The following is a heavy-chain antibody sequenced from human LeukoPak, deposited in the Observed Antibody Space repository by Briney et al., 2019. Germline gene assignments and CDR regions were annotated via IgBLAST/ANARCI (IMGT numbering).Heavy chain of an antibody. CDR3: AKGSVPIISSSYFDY. V-gene: IGHV3-23*01. J-gene: IGHJ4*02. CDR2: ISGSGTNT. D-gene: IGHD6-13*01. CDR1: GFTFRSYA. Sequence: GGSLRLSCAASGFTFRSYAMNWVRQAPGKGVEWVSVISGSGTNTYYADSVKGRFTISRDNSKNTLFLQMHSLRAEDTAVYYCAKGSVPIISSSYFDYWGQGTLVTVSS.